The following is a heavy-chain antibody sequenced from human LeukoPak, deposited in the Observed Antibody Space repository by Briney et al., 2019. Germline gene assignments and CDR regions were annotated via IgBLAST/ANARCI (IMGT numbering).Heavy chain of an antibody. CDR3: AGALASGSSAFDY. CDR1: GFTFSSSS. Sequence: AVTLTLTCAASGFTFSSSSMNWVRQAPGKGLEWVSNISSSGRYIYFADSVKGRITISRANTKSSVYLQMNSLSAEDAAAYSCAGALASGSSAFDYWGQGTLVTVSS. V-gene: IGHV3-21*01. CDR2: ISSSGRYI. D-gene: IGHD1-26*01. J-gene: IGHJ4*02.